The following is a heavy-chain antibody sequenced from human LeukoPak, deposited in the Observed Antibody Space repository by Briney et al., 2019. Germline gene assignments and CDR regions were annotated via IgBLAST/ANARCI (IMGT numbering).Heavy chain of an antibody. Sequence: MPSETLSLTCAVYGVSFSGYYWSWIRQPPGKGLEWIGEINHSGSTNYNPSLKSRVTISVDTSKNQFSLKLSSVTAADTAVYYCARGRHRPKAVAGIRYWGQGTLVTVSS. V-gene: IGHV4-34*01. CDR3: ARGRHRPKAVAGIRY. CDR1: GVSFSGYY. D-gene: IGHD6-19*01. J-gene: IGHJ4*02. CDR2: INHSGST.